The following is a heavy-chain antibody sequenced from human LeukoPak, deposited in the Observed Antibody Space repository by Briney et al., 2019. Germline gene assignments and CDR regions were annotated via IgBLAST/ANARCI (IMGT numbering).Heavy chain of an antibody. CDR3: ARGRSNFDY. Sequence: SETLSLTCTVSGGSISSSSYYWSWIRQPAGKGLEWIGRIYTSGSTNYNPSLKSRVTMSVDTSKNQFSLKLSSVTAADTAVYYCARGRSNFDYWGQGTLVTVSS. J-gene: IGHJ4*02. V-gene: IGHV4-61*02. CDR1: GGSISSSSYY. CDR2: IYTSGST. D-gene: IGHD3-3*01.